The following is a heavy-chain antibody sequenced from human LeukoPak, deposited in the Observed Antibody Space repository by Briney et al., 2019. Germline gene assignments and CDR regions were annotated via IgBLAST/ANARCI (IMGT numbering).Heavy chain of an antibody. CDR3: ARQRWELLTPDAFDI. V-gene: IGHV4-59*08. D-gene: IGHD1-26*01. J-gene: IGHJ3*02. CDR1: GGSISTYY. Sequence: SETLSLTCIVSGGSISTYYWSWIRQPPGKGLEWIGYIYYSGSTNYNPSLKSRVTISVDTSKNQFSLKLSSVTAADTAVYYCARQRWELLTPDAFDIWGQGTMVTVSS. CDR2: IYYSGST.